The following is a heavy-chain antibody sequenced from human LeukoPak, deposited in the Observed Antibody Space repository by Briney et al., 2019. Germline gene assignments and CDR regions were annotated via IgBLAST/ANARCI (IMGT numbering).Heavy chain of an antibody. CDR2: IKSKTDGGTT. J-gene: IGHJ4*02. CDR3: ARVWGSSSSGPGFDY. V-gene: IGHV3-15*01. D-gene: IGHD6-6*01. CDR1: GFTFSNAW. Sequence: GGSLRLSCAASGFTFSNAWMSWVRQAPGKGLEWVGRIKSKTDGGTTDYAAPVKGRFTISRDDSKNTLYLQMNSLKTEDTAVYYCARVWGSSSSGPGFDYWGQGTLVTVSS.